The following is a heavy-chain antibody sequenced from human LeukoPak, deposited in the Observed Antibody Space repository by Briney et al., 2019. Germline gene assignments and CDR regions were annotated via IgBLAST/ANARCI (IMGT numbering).Heavy chain of an antibody. CDR1: GFTVSSNY. V-gene: IGHV3-53*01. J-gene: IGHJ4*02. D-gene: IGHD6-13*01. CDR2: IYSGGST. CDR3: ANYSGSSRWFDY. Sequence: GGSLRLSCAASGFTVSSNYMSWVRQAPGKGLEWVSVIYSGGSTYYADSVKGRFTISRDNSKNTLYLQMNSLRAEDTAVYYCANYSGSSRWFDYWGQGTLVTVSS.